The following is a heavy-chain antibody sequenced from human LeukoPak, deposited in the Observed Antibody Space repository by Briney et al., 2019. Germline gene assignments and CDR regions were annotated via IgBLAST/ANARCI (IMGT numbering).Heavy chain of an antibody. V-gene: IGHV1-18*01. CDR3: ARAGQYYYGSGSYRPVDY. CDR1: DYSFTSYG. D-gene: IGHD3-10*01. Sequence: GASVKVSCKASDYSFTSYGISWVRQAPGQGLEWMGWISAYNGNTNYAQKLQGRVTMTTDTSTSTAYMELRSLRSDDTAVYYCARAGQYYYGSGSYRPVDYWGQGTLVTVSS. J-gene: IGHJ4*02. CDR2: ISAYNGNT.